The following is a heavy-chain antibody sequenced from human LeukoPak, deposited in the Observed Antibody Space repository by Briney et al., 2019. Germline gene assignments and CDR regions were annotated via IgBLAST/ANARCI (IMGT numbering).Heavy chain of an antibody. CDR1: GFTLSSYA. D-gene: IGHD3-22*01. CDR3: ANLYDSSGYYYDAFDI. CDR2: ISGSGGST. V-gene: IGHV3-23*01. Sequence: GGSLRLSCAASGFTLSSYAMSWVRQAPGKGLEWVSAISGSGGSTYYADSVKGRFTISRDNSKNTLYLQMNSLRAEDTAVYYCANLYDSSGYYYDAFDIWGQGTMVTVSS. J-gene: IGHJ3*02.